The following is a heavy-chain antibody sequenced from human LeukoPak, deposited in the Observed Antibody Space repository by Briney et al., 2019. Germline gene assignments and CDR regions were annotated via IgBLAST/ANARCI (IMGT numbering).Heavy chain of an antibody. CDR2: MYTSGST. D-gene: IGHD6-13*01. V-gene: IGHV4-4*07. Sequence: PSETLSLTCTVSGGSISGYYYNWIRQSAGKGLEWIGRMYTSGSTNYNPSLKSRVTISVNTSKNQFSLKLSSVTAADTAVYYCAREPLSAAAGGRRFYYYYYYMDFWGKGTTVTVSS. CDR1: GGSISGYY. J-gene: IGHJ6*03. CDR3: AREPLSAAAGGRRFYYYYYYMDF.